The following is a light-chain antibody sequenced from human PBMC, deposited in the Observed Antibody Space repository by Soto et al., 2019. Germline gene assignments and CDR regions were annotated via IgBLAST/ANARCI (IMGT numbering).Light chain of an antibody. Sequence: EIVLTQSPGTLSLSPGDRATLSCRASQTVISSYLAWYQQKPGQAPRLLIFGASSRATGIPDRFSGSGSGTDFTLTISGLEPDDFALYYCLQYGGSPRTFGQGTKLEIK. CDR3: LQYGGSPRT. V-gene: IGKV3-20*01. CDR1: QTVISSY. CDR2: GAS. J-gene: IGKJ2*01.